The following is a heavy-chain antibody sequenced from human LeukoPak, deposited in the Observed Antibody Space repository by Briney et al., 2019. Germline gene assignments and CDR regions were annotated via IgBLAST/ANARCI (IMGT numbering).Heavy chain of an antibody. CDR3: ARVTEQLPDAFDI. J-gene: IGHJ3*02. CDR1: GFTFSSYA. V-gene: IGHV3-21*01. CDR2: ISSSSSYI. D-gene: IGHD6-6*01. Sequence: GRSLRLSCAASGFTFSSYAMNWVRQAPGKGLEWVSSISSSSSYIYYADSVKGRFTISRDNAKNSLYLQMNSLRAEDTAVYYCARVTEQLPDAFDIWGQGTMVTVSS.